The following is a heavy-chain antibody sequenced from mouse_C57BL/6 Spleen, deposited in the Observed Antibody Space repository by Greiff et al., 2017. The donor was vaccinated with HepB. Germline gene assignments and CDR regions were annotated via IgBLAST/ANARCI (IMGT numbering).Heavy chain of an antibody. CDR1: GYSITSGYY. Sequence: VQLQQSGPGLVKPSQSLSLTCSVTGYSITSGYYWNWIRQFPGNKLEWMGYISYDGSNNYNPSLKNRISITRDTSKNQFFLKLNSVTTEDTATYYCARGLRPAMDYWGQGTSVTVSS. D-gene: IGHD3-2*02. J-gene: IGHJ4*01. CDR2: ISYDGSN. CDR3: ARGLRPAMDY. V-gene: IGHV3-6*01.